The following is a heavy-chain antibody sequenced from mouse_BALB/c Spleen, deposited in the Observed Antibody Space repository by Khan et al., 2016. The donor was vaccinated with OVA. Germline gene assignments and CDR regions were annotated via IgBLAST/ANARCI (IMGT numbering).Heavy chain of an antibody. CDR2: MIYSGNT. CDR1: GDSITSGY. CDR3: ARATYRYAFAY. V-gene: IGHV3-8*02. J-gene: IGHJ3*01. Sequence: EVQLVESGPSLVKPSQTLSLTCSVTGDSITSGYWSWIRKFPGNKLEYMGYMIYSGNTYYNPSLKSRISITRHTSKNQYYLQLNSVTTEDTATYYCARATYRYAFAYWGQGTLVTVSA. D-gene: IGHD2-14*01.